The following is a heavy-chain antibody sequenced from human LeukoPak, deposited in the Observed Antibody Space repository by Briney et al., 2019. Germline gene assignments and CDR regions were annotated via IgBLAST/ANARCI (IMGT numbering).Heavy chain of an antibody. J-gene: IGHJ4*02. Sequence: PGGSLRLSCAASGFTFSSYAMHWVRQAPGKGLEWVAFIRSDGNNKYYADSVKGRFTISRDNSKNTLYLQMNSLRAEDTAVYYCAKTLNMVRGVTTDYWGQGTLVTVSS. CDR2: IRSDGNNK. CDR3: AKTLNMVRGVTTDY. V-gene: IGHV3-30*02. D-gene: IGHD3-10*01. CDR1: GFTFSSYA.